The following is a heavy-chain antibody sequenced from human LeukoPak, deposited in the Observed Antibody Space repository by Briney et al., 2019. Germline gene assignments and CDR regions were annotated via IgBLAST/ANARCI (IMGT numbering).Heavy chain of an antibody. V-gene: IGHV3-33*01. CDR3: ARDRANCYVDY. D-gene: IGHD2-21*01. J-gene: IGHJ4*02. CDR2: IWYDGSNQ. Sequence: GGSLRLSCAASGFTFSNFGFHWVRQAPGKGLEWVAFIWYDGSNQYYADSVKGRFTISRDKSKNTLYLQMNSLRADDTAVYYCARDRANCYVDYWGQGTLVTVSS. CDR1: GFTFSNFG.